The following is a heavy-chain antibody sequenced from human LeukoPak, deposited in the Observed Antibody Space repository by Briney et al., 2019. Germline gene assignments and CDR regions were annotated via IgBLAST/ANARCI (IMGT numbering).Heavy chain of an antibody. J-gene: IGHJ4*02. Sequence: PSETLSLTCTVSGGSISSYYWSWLRQPAGKGLEWIGRIYTSGSTNYSPSLKSRVTMSVDTSKNQFSLKLSSVTAADTAVYYCARDHGYGDYGLDYWGQGTLVTVSS. CDR1: GGSISSYY. CDR2: IYTSGST. CDR3: ARDHGYGDYGLDY. V-gene: IGHV4-4*07. D-gene: IGHD4-17*01.